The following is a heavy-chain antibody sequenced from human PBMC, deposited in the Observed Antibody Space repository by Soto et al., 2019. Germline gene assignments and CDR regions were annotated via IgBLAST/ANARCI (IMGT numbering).Heavy chain of an antibody. CDR3: AKDSGYNSSGYPDDAFDI. CDR1: GCAFNGYA. CDR2: ISWNSGSI. D-gene: IGHD3-22*01. J-gene: IGHJ3*02. V-gene: IGHV3-9*01. Sequence: PGGSLRLTCTASGCAFNGYAIHWVRQGPGQGLEWVSGISWNSGSIGNANPVKGRFTISRDNAKNSLYLKMKSLRAEDTALYYCAKDSGYNSSGYPDDAFDIWGQGTMVTVSS.